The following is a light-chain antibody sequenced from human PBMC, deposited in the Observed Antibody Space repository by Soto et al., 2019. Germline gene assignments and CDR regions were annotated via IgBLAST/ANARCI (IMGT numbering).Light chain of an antibody. CDR2: GAS. V-gene: IGKV3-15*01. CDR1: QSVSSN. J-gene: IGKJ4*01. CDR3: QQYNNWPPLT. Sequence: EIVMTQSPATLSVSPGERATLSCRTSQSVSSNLAWYQQKPGQAPRLLIYGASTRATGIPARFSGSGSGTEFALTISSLQSEYFAAYYCQQYNNWPPLTFGGETKVSIK.